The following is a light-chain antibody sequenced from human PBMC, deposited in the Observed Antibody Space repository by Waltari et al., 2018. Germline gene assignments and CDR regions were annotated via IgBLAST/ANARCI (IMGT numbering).Light chain of an antibody. CDR2: DAS. Sequence: WHQQHPRKAPTPVVYDASRRPPGVSMRFSGSKAGNTASLTISELQAEVEADYVCSSYASSSTLIFGRGNRVTVL. V-gene: IGLV2-14*04. J-gene: IGLJ2*01. CDR3: SSYASSSTLI.